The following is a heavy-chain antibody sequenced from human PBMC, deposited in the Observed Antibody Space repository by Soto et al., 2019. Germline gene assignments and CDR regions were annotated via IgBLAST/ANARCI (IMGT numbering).Heavy chain of an antibody. Sequence: GGSLRLSCAASGFTFSSYAMSWVRQAPGKGLEWVSAISGSGGSTYYADSVKGRFTISRDNSKNTLYLQMNSLRAEDTAVYYCAKDLRGYSYHSGFDYWGQGALVTVSS. J-gene: IGHJ4*02. CDR1: GFTFSSYA. V-gene: IGHV3-23*01. CDR2: ISGSGGST. CDR3: AKDLRGYSYHSGFDY. D-gene: IGHD5-18*01.